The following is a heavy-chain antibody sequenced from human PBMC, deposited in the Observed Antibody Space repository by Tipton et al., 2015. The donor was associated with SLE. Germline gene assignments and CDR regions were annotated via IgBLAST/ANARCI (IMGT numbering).Heavy chain of an antibody. CDR3: ARGIPSGSGWEKGYFDN. J-gene: IGHJ4*02. CDR2: INYDGSRT. CDR1: GFTFSNYW. V-gene: IGHV3-74*01. Sequence: AVTGFTFSNYWMHWVRQTPGKGLVWVSRINYDGSRTDYADSVKGRFTISRDNAKNTLYLQMNSLGADDTAVYYCARGIPSGSGWEKGYFDNWGQGSLVAVSS. D-gene: IGHD6-19*01.